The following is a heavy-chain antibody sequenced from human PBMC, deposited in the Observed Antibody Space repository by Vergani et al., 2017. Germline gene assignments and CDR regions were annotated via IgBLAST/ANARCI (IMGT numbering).Heavy chain of an antibody. V-gene: IGHV3-48*01. CDR1: GFTFSSYS. Sequence: DVQLVESGGDLVQPGGSLRLSCAASGFTFSSYSMNWVRQAPGKGLEWISYISTTSDTIYYADSVRGRFTISRDNAKNSLYLEMNSLRVEDTAVYYCARDTHYYYMDVWGKGTTVTVSS. J-gene: IGHJ6*03. CDR2: ISTTSDTI. CDR3: ARDTHYYYMDV.